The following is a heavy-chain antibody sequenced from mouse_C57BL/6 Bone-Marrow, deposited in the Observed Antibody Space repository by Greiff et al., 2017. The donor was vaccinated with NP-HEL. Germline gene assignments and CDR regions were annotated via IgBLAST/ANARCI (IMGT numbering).Heavy chain of an antibody. CDR1: GYEFRNYW. CDR3: ARGAY. CDR2: IYPGAGDT. Sequence: VQLQQSGAELVKPGASVKISCKASGYEFRNYWMNWVKQRPGKGLEWIGQIYPGAGDTNYNGQFKDKATLTADKSSSTAYRQLSRLTAEDAAVYFCARGAYWGQGTLVTVSA. V-gene: IGHV1-80*01. J-gene: IGHJ3*01.